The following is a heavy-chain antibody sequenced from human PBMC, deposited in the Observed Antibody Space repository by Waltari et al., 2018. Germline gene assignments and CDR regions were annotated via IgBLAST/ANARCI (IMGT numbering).Heavy chain of an antibody. Sequence: QVQLQESGPGLVKPSETLSLTCTVSGGSISSHYWSWIRQPPGKGLEWIGYIYSSGSNNYNPSCMSRVTISVDTSKNQFSLKLSSVTAADTAVYYCARYSGYDYPYYYYYYGMDVWGQGTTVTVSS. CDR3: ARYSGYDYPYYYYYYGMDV. D-gene: IGHD5-12*01. V-gene: IGHV4-59*11. CDR1: GGSISSHY. J-gene: IGHJ6*02. CDR2: IYSSGSN.